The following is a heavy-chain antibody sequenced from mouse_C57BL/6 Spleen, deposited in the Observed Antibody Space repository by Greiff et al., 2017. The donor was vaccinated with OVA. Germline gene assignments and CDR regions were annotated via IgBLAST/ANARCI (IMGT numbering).Heavy chain of an antibody. CDR2: INYDGSST. Sequence: EVKLMESEGGLVQPGSSLKLSCTASGFTFSDYYMAWVRQVPEKGLEWVANINYDGSSTYYLDSLKSRFIISRDNAKNILYLQMSSLKSEDTATYYCARVAKRVWYFDVWGTGTTVTVSS. CDR1: GFTFSDYY. V-gene: IGHV5-16*01. J-gene: IGHJ1*03. CDR3: ARVAKRVWYFDV.